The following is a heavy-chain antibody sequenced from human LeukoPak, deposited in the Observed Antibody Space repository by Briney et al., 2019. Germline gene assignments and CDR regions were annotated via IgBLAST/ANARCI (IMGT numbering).Heavy chain of an antibody. CDR1: GFTFSSYW. Sequence: GGSLRLSCAASGFTFSSYWMSWVRQAPGKGLEWVANIKQDGSEKYYVDSVKGRFTISRDNAKNSLYLQMNSLRAEDTAVYYCAKNYYGSGKFRSEILDYWGQGTLVTVSS. J-gene: IGHJ4*02. D-gene: IGHD3-10*01. CDR3: AKNYYGSGKFRSEILDY. CDR2: IKQDGSEK. V-gene: IGHV3-7*01.